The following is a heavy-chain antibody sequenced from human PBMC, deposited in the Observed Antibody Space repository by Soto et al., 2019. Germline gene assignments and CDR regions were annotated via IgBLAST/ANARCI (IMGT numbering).Heavy chain of an antibody. CDR2: IFHDGTA. Sequence: PSETLSLTCAVSGVSISSGNWWTWVRQTPQRGLEYIGEIFHDGTANYYPSFERRVAISVDTSKNQFSLKLSSVTAADTAVYYCARDRPSRGYSGYDPNQPPLHPLDVWGQGTTVTVSS. CDR1: GVSISSGNW. CDR3: ARDRPSRGYSGYDPNQPPLHPLDV. V-gene: IGHV4-4*02. D-gene: IGHD5-12*01. J-gene: IGHJ6*02.